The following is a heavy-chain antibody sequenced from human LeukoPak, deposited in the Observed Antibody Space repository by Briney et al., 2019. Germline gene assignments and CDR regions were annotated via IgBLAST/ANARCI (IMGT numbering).Heavy chain of an antibody. J-gene: IGHJ4*02. CDR1: GYTFTVYY. D-gene: IGHD6-13*01. CDR2: INPNSGGT. CDR3: ARAGSPSRGSSWPLAY. V-gene: IGHV1-2*04. Sequence: ASVTVSCKASGYTFTVYYMHWVRQAPGQGLEWMGWINPNSGGTNYAQKFQGWVTMTRDTSISTAYMELSRLRSDDTAVYYCARAGSPSRGSSWPLAYWGQGTLVTVSS.